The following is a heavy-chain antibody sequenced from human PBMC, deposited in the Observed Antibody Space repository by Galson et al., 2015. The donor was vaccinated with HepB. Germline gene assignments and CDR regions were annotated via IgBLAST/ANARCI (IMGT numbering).Heavy chain of an antibody. CDR3: ARGADEGAYSSPTPPDY. CDR2: IIPIFGTA. D-gene: IGHD6-13*01. Sequence: SVKVSCKASGGTFSSYTISWVRQAPGQGLEWMGGIIPIFGTANYAQKFQGRVTITADESTSTAYMELSSLRSEDTAVYYCARGADEGAYSSPTPPDYWGQGTLVTVSS. V-gene: IGHV1-69*13. J-gene: IGHJ4*02. CDR1: GGTFSSYT.